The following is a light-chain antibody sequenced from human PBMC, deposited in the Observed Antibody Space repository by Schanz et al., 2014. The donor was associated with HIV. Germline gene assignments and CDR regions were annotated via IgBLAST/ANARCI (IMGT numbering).Light chain of an antibody. Sequence: QSVLTQPPSASGTPGQRVTISCSGSTSNIGSYTVHWYQQLPGTAPKLLIYTNDQRPSGVPDRFSGSKSGTSASLAISGLQSDDEADYYCAAWDDSLNGVIFGGGTKLTVL. CDR1: TSNIGSYT. CDR2: TND. CDR3: AAWDDSLNGVI. V-gene: IGLV1-44*01. J-gene: IGLJ2*01.